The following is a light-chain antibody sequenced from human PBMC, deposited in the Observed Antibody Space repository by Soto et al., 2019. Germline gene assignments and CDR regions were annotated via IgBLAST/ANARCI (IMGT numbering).Light chain of an antibody. Sequence: DIQMTQSPSTLSASVGDRVTITCRASQSISSWLAWYQQKPGKAPKLLIYDASSLESGVPSRFSGSVSRTEFTLTISSLQPDDFVTNYYQQYKKDSGFGQGTKREIK. CDR1: QSISSW. J-gene: IGKJ2*03. V-gene: IGKV1-5*01. CDR2: DAS. CDR3: QQYKKDSG.